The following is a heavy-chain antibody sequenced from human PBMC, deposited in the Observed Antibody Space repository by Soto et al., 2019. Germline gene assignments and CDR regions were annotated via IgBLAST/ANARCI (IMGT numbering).Heavy chain of an antibody. CDR3: ARGLSVTLFDN. Sequence: QVQLQESGPGLVKPSQTLSLTCTVSGGSISTGGYYWTWIRQHPGKGLEWIGYIYYSGSTYYNPSLKSRVTISVVTSKNQFSLKLSSVTAAHTAVYYCARGLSVTLFDNWGQGTLVTVSS. V-gene: IGHV4-31*03. CDR1: GGSISTGGYY. J-gene: IGHJ4*02. D-gene: IGHD4-17*01. CDR2: IYYSGST.